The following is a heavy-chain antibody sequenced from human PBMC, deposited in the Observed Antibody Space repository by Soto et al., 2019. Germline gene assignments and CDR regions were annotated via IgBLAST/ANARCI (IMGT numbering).Heavy chain of an antibody. Sequence: EVQLLESGGGLVQPGGSLRLSCAASGFSFSSYVVSWVRQAPGKGLEWVSAISGGGGGRYYADSVKGRFSISRDNSKNTLFLQMNSLRADDTAEYYCARGSRCTRTSCSLGYFDYWGQGSLVTVAS. J-gene: IGHJ4*02. CDR3: ARGSRCTRTSCSLGYFDY. CDR1: GFSFSSYV. CDR2: ISGGGGGR. V-gene: IGHV3-23*01. D-gene: IGHD2-2*01.